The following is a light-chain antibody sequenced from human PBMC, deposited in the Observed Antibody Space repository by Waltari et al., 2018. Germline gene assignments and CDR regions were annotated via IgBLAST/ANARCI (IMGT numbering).Light chain of an antibody. CDR2: KVN. Sequence: QSALTQPASVSGSPGQSITISCTGTSSDVGFYDFVSWFQQHPGKAPKVMIYKVNNRPSGVANRLPGSKSANTASLTISGLQAEDEADYYCSSYTRRSYWVFGGGTQLTVL. J-gene: IGLJ3*02. CDR1: SSDVGFYDF. CDR3: SSYTRRSYWV. V-gene: IGLV2-14*01.